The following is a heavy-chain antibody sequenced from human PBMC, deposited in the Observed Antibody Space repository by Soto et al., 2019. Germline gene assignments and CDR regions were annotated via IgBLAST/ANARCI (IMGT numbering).Heavy chain of an antibody. V-gene: IGHV3-30*03. Sequence: VQLLESGGGLVQPGGSLRLSCAASGFTFRSYVIHWVRQAPGKGLEWVALTSYDGSDKYYGDSVRGRFTISRDNSRNTVDLQMDSLRLEDTALYYCARWGTTGGLDVWGQGTLVSVSS. J-gene: IGHJ1*01. D-gene: IGHD3-16*01. CDR3: ARWGTTGGLDV. CDR1: GFTFRSYV. CDR2: TSYDGSDK.